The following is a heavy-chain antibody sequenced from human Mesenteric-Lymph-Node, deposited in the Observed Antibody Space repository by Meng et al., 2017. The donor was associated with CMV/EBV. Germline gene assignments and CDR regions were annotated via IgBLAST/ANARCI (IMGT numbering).Heavy chain of an antibody. CDR2: IKQDGSEK. Sequence: GESLKISCAASGFTFSSYSMSWVRQAPGKGLEWVANIKQDGSEKYYVDSVKGRFTISRDNAKNSLYLQMNSLRAEDTAVYYCARAVGYYDFWSGYSYYYYGMDVWGQGTTVTVSS. D-gene: IGHD3-3*01. CDR1: GFTFSSYS. V-gene: IGHV3-7*01. CDR3: ARAVGYYDFWSGYSYYYYGMDV. J-gene: IGHJ6*02.